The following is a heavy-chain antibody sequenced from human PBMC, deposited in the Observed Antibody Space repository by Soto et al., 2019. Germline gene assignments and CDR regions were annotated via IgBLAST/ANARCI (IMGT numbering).Heavy chain of an antibody. CDR2: INTDNGNT. Sequence: QVQLVQSGAEVKMPGASVRVSCKASGYTFTTNSMHWVRQAPGKRPEWMGWINTDNGNTKYSKELQDRVTITKDTSASTAYMELSSLRSEDTAIYYCARDSTNTWWGSWYWGPGTLVTVSS. CDR3: ARDSTNTWWGSWY. D-gene: IGHD2-8*02. V-gene: IGHV1-3*04. CDR1: GYTFTTNS. J-gene: IGHJ4*02.